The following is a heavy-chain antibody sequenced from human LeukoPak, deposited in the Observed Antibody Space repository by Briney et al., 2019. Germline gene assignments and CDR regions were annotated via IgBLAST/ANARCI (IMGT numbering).Heavy chain of an antibody. CDR3: ARANYYDISGYDY. V-gene: IGHV3-48*04. J-gene: IGHJ4*02. D-gene: IGHD3-22*01. Sequence: GGSLRLSCAASGFTFSSYNMKWVRQAPGKGLEWVPYITSSGNTIYYADSVKGRFTISRDNAKNSLYLEMNSLRAEDTAVYYCARANYYDISGYDYWGQGTLVTVSS. CDR2: ITSSGNTI. CDR1: GFTFSSYN.